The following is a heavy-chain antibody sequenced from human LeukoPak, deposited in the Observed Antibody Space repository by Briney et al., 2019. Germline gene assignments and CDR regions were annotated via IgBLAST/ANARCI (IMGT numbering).Heavy chain of an antibody. J-gene: IGHJ4*02. CDR3: ARHPLYYYGSGSYCFDY. CDR2: INHSGST. V-gene: IGHV4-34*01. Sequence: SETLSLTCAVYGGSFSGYYWSWIRQPPGKGLEWIGEINHSGSTNYNPSLRSRVTISVDTSKNQFSLKLSSVTAADTAVYYCARHPLYYYGSGSYCFDYWGQGTLVTVSS. CDR1: GGSFSGYY. D-gene: IGHD3-10*01.